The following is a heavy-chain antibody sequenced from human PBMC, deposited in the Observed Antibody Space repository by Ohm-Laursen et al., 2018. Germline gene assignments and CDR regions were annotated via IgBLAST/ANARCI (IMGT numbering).Heavy chain of an antibody. CDR3: ARELAYYDSSGLDAFDI. J-gene: IGHJ3*02. CDR1: SVSISSYY. Sequence: SETLSFTCTVSSVSISSYYWTWIRQPPGKGLEWIGYIYYSGSTNYSPSLRSRVTISLDTSKNQFSLKLSSVTAADTAVYYCARELAYYDSSGLDAFDIWGQGTMVTVSS. CDR2: IYYSGST. V-gene: IGHV4-59*01. D-gene: IGHD3-22*01.